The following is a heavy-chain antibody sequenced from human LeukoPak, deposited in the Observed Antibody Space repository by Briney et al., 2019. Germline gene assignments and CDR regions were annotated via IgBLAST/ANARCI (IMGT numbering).Heavy chain of an antibody. Sequence: GGSLRLSCAASGFIFSSYWMSWVRQAPGKGLEWVANINQDGSEEYYVDSVKGRFTISRDNAKNLLYLQMKSLRAEDTAVYYCARGSNWAFDYWGQGTLVIVSS. CDR2: INQDGSEE. CDR3: ARGSNWAFDY. D-gene: IGHD1-1*01. V-gene: IGHV3-7*01. CDR1: GFIFSSYW. J-gene: IGHJ4*02.